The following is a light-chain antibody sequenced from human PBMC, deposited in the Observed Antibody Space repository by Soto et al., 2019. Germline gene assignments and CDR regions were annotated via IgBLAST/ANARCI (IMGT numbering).Light chain of an antibody. V-gene: IGLV1-44*01. CDR3: AAWDASLDGYV. J-gene: IGLJ1*01. Sequence: QSVLTQPPSASGTTGQRVTISCSTSSSNLGDNTVNWYQHVPGTAPKLLIYSYDQRPSGVPDRFSGSKSGTSASLAISGLQSEDEADYYCAAWDASLDGYVFGTGHKLTVL. CDR1: SSNLGDNT. CDR2: SYD.